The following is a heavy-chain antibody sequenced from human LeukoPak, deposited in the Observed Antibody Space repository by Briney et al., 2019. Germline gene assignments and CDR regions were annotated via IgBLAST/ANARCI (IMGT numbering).Heavy chain of an antibody. Sequence: GGSLRLSCAASGFTFSSYSMNWVRQAPGTGLEWVSYISSDSRTILYSDSVKGRLTISRDNAKNSLYLQMNSLRDEDTAVYYCARDCIYSFDYWGQGTLVTVSS. J-gene: IGHJ4*02. V-gene: IGHV3-48*02. CDR3: ARDCIYSFDY. D-gene: IGHD4-11*01. CDR1: GFTFSSYS. CDR2: ISSDSRTI.